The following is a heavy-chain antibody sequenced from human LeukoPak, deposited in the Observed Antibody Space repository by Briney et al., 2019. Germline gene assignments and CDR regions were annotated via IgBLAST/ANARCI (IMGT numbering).Heavy chain of an antibody. CDR3: ARRCGDCLGASDI. CDR1: GFTFSSYA. CDR2: ISYDGSNK. V-gene: IGHV3-30-3*01. Sequence: GGSLRLSCAASGFTFSSYAMHWVRQAPGKGLEWVAVISYDGSNKYYADSVKGRFIISRDNSKNTLSLQMNSLRAEDTAIYYCARRCGDCLGASDIWGQGTMVTVSS. J-gene: IGHJ3*02. D-gene: IGHD2-21*02.